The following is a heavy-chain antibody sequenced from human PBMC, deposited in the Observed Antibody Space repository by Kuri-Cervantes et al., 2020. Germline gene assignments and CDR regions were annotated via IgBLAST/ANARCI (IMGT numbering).Heavy chain of an antibody. CDR2: IYYSGST. CDR1: GGSISSSSYY. CDR3: ATAYGSGSYYIYFDH. Sequence: SETLSLTCTVSGGSISSSSYYWGWIRQPPGKGLEWIGSIYYSGSTYYNPSLKSRVTISVDTSKNQFSLNLSSVTAADTAVYYCATAYGSGSYYIYFDHWGQGTLVTVSS. V-gene: IGHV4-39*01. J-gene: IGHJ4*02. D-gene: IGHD3-10*01.